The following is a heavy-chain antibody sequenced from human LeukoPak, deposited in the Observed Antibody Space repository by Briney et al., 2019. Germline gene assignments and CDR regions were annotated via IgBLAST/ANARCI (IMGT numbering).Heavy chain of an antibody. CDR3: ARASSSRPNLDY. J-gene: IGHJ4*02. Sequence: ASVKLCCKASGYIFTSSYVNGFRESPGQGVGWMGIINLSGGSTSYAQKFQGRGTMTRDMSTSPVYMYLSSRAAEDTAVYYCARASSSRPNLDYWGQGTLVTVSS. CDR2: INLSGGST. V-gene: IGHV1-46*01. CDR1: GYIFTSSY. D-gene: IGHD6-6*01.